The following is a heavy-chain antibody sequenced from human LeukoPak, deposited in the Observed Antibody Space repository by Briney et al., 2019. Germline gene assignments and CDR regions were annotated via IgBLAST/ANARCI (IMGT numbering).Heavy chain of an antibody. D-gene: IGHD6-13*01. CDR3: ARKDSAAGPEDWFDP. J-gene: IGHJ5*02. CDR2: ISSSGSTI. CDR1: GLTFSDYY. V-gene: IGHV3-11*04. Sequence: GGSLRLSCSASGLTFSDYYMSWIRQAPGKGLEWVSYISSSGSTIYYADSVKGRFTISRDNAKNSLYLQMNSLRAEDTAVYYCARKDSAAGPEDWFDPWGQGTLVTVSS.